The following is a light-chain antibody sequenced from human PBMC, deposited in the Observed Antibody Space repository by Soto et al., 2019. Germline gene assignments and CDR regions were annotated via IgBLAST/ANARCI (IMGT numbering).Light chain of an antibody. Sequence: ETVLTQSPATLSLSPGERATLSCRASRSVSSYLAWYQQRPGQAPRLLIYGASNRATGIPDRFSGSGSGTDFTLTISRLEPEDFAVYYCQQYGSSGTFGQGTKVDVK. V-gene: IGKV3-20*01. J-gene: IGKJ1*01. CDR1: RSVSSY. CDR3: QQYGSSGT. CDR2: GAS.